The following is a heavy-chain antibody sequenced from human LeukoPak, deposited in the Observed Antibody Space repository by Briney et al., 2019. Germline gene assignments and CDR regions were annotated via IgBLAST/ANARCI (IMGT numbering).Heavy chain of an antibody. D-gene: IGHD3-10*01. V-gene: IGHV3-23*01. Sequence: GGSLRLSCAASGFTFSSYAMSWVRQAPGKGLEWVSAISGSGGSTYYADSVKGRFTISRENSKNTLYLQMNSLRAEDTAVYYCAKSMAPGGVFDYWGQGTLVTVSS. CDR2: ISGSGGST. CDR1: GFTFSSYA. CDR3: AKSMAPGGVFDY. J-gene: IGHJ4*02.